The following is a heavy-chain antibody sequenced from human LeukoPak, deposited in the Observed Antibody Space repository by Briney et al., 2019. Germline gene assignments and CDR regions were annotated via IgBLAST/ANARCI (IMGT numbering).Heavy chain of an antibody. V-gene: IGHV3-30-3*01. Sequence: GRSLRLSCAASGFTFSSYAMHWVRQAPGKGLEWVAVISYDGSNKYYADSVKGRFTISRDNSRNTLYLQINSLRAEDTAVYHCARDSVGRSSGHPPWAPFDYWGQGTLVTVSS. CDR2: ISYDGSNK. CDR1: GFTFSSYA. D-gene: IGHD6-19*01. CDR3: ARDSVGRSSGHPPWAPFDY. J-gene: IGHJ4*02.